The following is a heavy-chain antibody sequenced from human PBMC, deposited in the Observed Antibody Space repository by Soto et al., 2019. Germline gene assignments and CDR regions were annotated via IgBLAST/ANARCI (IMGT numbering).Heavy chain of an antibody. Sequence: SLRLSCAASGFTFSSYGMHWVRQAPGKGLEWVAVIWYDGSNKYYADSVKGRFTISRDNSKNTLYLQMNSLRAEDTAVYYCARDPPPKSDFDWSHSYYGMDVWGQGTTVTVSS. J-gene: IGHJ6*02. CDR1: GFTFSSYG. D-gene: IGHD3-9*01. V-gene: IGHV3-33*01. CDR3: ARDPPPKSDFDWSHSYYGMDV. CDR2: IWYDGSNK.